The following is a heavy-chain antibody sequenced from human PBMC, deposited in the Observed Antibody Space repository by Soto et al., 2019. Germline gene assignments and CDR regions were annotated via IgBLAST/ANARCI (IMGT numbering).Heavy chain of an antibody. CDR1: GYSFPSST. J-gene: IGHJ4*02. CDR3: AIANYGDNDY. Sequence: QVQLVQSGAEVKRPGASVKVSCKASGYSFPSSTISWVRQAPGQGLEWMGWINAYNGNTKYAQKPQGRFTMTTDTSTSTAYMELENLRSDDTAMYFCAIANYGDNDYWGQGTLVTVSS. V-gene: IGHV1-18*01. D-gene: IGHD4-17*01. CDR2: INAYNGNT.